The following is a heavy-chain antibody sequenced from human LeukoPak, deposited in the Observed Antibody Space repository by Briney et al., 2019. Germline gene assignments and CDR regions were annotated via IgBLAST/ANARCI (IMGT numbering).Heavy chain of an antibody. D-gene: IGHD5-12*01. J-gene: IGHJ4*02. CDR2: IYYSGST. V-gene: IGHV4-59*01. Sequence: KASETLSLTCTVSGGSISSYYWSWIRQPPGKGLEWIGYIYYSGSTNYNPSLKSRVTISVDTSKNQFSLKLSSVTAADTAVYYCARLEMATNSNFDYWGQGTLVTVSS. CDR3: ARLEMATNSNFDY. CDR1: GGSISSYY.